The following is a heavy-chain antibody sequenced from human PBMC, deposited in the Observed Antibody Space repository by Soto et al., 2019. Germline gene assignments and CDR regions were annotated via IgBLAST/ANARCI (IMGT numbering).Heavy chain of an antibody. J-gene: IGHJ4*02. CDR2: ISGGGSST. CDR1: GFTFSLSA. CDR3: AKGPEYDILTGCDF. D-gene: IGHD3-9*01. Sequence: VQLVESGGGFVQPGESLRLSCAASGFTFSLSAMSWVRQAPGRGLEWVSSISGGGSSTDYAESVKGRFTISGDNSKNTVHLQMNSLRAEDTAVYYCAKGPEYDILTGCDFWGQGALVTVSS. V-gene: IGHV3-23*04.